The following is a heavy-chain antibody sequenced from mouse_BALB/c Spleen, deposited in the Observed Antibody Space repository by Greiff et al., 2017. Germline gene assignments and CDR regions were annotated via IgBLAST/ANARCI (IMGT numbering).Heavy chain of an antibody. J-gene: IGHJ4*01. D-gene: IGHD2-10*02. Sequence: DVHLVESGGGLVQPGGSRKLSCAASGFTFSSFGMHWVRQAPEKGLEWVAYISSGSSTIYYADTVKGRFTISRDNPKNTLFLQMTSLRSEDTAMYYCARWYGNYYAMDYWGQGTSVTVSS. CDR1: GFTFSSFG. V-gene: IGHV5-17*02. CDR3: ARWYGNYYAMDY. CDR2: ISSGSSTI.